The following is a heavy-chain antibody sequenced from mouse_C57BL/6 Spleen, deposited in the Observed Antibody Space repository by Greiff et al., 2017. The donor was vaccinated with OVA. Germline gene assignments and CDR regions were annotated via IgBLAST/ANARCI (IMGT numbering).Heavy chain of an antibody. J-gene: IGHJ4*01. V-gene: IGHV1-61*01. CDR3: AREGALDVMDS. Sequence: QVQLQQPGAELVRPGSSVKLSCKASGYTFTSYWMDWVKQRPGQGLEWIGNIYPSDSETHYNQKFKDKATLTVDKSSSTAYMQLSSLTYADSAVXYCAREGALDVMDSTGEKNSHTVS. CDR2: IYPSDSET. D-gene: IGHD3-3*01. CDR1: GYTFTSYW.